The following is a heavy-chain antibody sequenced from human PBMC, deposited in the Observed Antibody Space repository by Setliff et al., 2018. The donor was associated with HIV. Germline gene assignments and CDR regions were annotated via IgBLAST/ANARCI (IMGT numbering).Heavy chain of an antibody. Sequence: GGSLRLSCAASGFTFSSYAMHWVRQAPGKGLGWVAVVSYGGTNTYYADSVKGRFIISREDSESTLFLQMSSLRVDDAAVYYCARVRYCGSPSCRKEFDFWGQGTLVTVSS. CDR1: GFTFSSYA. V-gene: IGHV3-30*04. CDR3: ARVRYCGSPSCRKEFDF. CDR2: VSYGGTNT. D-gene: IGHD2-21*01. J-gene: IGHJ4*02.